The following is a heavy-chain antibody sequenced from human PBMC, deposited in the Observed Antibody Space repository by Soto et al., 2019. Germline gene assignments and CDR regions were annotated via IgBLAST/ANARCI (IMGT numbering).Heavy chain of an antibody. Sequence: SVKVSCKASGGTFSSYAISWVRQAPGQGLEWMGGIIPIFGTANYAQKFQGRVTITADESTSTAYMELSSLRSEDTAVYYCARVPPLANWFDPWGQGTLVTSPQ. CDR3: ARVPPLANWFDP. CDR2: IIPIFGTA. V-gene: IGHV1-69*13. CDR1: GGTFSSYA. J-gene: IGHJ5*02.